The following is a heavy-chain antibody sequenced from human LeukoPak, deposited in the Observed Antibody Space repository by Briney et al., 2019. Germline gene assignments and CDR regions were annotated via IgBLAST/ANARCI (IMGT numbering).Heavy chain of an antibody. J-gene: IGHJ4*02. CDR1: GYSFTTYA. CDR2: INPNTGNP. Sequence: ASEKVSCKASGYSFTTYAMNWLRQAPGQGLEWMGWINPNTGNPTYAPGFTGRFVFSLDTSVSTAYLQISGLKADDTAVYYCARAYQPLGGLSLPDYWGQGTLVSVSS. V-gene: IGHV7-4-1*02. CDR3: ARAYQPLGGLSLPDY. D-gene: IGHD3-16*02.